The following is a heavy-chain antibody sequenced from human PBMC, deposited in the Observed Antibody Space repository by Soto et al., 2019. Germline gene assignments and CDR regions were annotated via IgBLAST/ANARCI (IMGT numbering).Heavy chain of an antibody. CDR2: INHSGST. CDR3: ARGGQRGNSYGYYYYYDMDV. CDR1: GGSFSGYY. V-gene: IGHV4-34*01. J-gene: IGHJ6*02. Sequence: ETLSLTCAVYGGSFSGYYWSWIRQPPGKGLEWIGEINHSGSTNYNPSLKSRVTISVDTSKNQFSLKVSSVTAADTAVYYCARGGQRGNSYGYYYYYDMDVWGQGTTGTVS. D-gene: IGHD5-18*01.